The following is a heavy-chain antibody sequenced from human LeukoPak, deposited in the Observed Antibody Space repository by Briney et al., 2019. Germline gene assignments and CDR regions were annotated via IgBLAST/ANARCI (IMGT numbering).Heavy chain of an antibody. CDR2: ISDSGGST. Sequence: PGGSLRLSCSASGFPFSSYAMHWVXQAPGXXLEYXSAISDSGGSTYYADSVKGRFTISRDNSKNTLYLQMSSLRAEDTAVYFCVRGYSFGPYGMDVWGQGTTVTVSS. V-gene: IGHV3-64D*09. J-gene: IGHJ6*02. CDR3: VRGYSFGPYGMDV. D-gene: IGHD2-15*01. CDR1: GFPFSSYA.